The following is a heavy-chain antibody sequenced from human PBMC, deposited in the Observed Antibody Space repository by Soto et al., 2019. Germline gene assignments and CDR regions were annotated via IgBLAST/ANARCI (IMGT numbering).Heavy chain of an antibody. V-gene: IGHV5-51*01. D-gene: IGHD6-13*01. CDR1: GYTFSNFW. CDR3: ARSPRSSPYFDY. Sequence: PGESLKISCQCSGYTFSNFWIAWVRQLPWKGLEYMGIIYPGDSETRYSPSFRGKVTISADRSIGTAYLQWSSLEASDSAFYFCARSPRSSPYFDYWGQGALVTVSS. J-gene: IGHJ4*02. CDR2: IYPGDSET.